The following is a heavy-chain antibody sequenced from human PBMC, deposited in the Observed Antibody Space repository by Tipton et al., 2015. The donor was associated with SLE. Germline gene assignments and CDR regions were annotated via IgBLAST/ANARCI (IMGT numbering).Heavy chain of an antibody. CDR1: GGSFSGYY. J-gene: IGHJ4*02. CDR3: ATRGGPYYYFDY. D-gene: IGHD1-26*01. Sequence: TLSLTCAVYGGSFSGYYWSWIRQPPGKGLEWIGEINHSGSTNYNPSLKSRVTISVDTSKNQFPLKLSSVTAADTAVYYCATRGGPYYYFDYWGQGTLVTVSS. CDR2: INHSGST. V-gene: IGHV4-34*01.